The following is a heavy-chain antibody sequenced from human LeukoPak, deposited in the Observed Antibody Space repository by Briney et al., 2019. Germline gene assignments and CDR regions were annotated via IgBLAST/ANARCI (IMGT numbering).Heavy chain of an antibody. Sequence: KAGGSLRLSCAASGFTFSSYSMNWVRQAPGKGLEWVSSISSSSSYRYYAASVKGRFTISRDNAKNSLYLQMNGLRAEDTALYYCARGRYSGSYLLDYWGQGTLVTVSS. CDR3: ARGRYSGSYLLDY. J-gene: IGHJ4*02. D-gene: IGHD1-26*01. V-gene: IGHV3-21*01. CDR1: GFTFSSYS. CDR2: ISSSSSYR.